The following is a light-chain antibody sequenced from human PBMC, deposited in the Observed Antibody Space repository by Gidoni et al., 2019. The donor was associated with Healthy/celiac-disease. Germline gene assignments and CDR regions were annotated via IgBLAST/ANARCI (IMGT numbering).Light chain of an antibody. V-gene: IGLV3-1*01. CDR3: QAWDSSTAYVV. Sequence: SYELTQPPSVPVSPGQTASITCPGDKLGDKYACWYQQKPGQSPVLVIYQDSKRPSGIPERFSGSNSGNTATLTISGTQAMDEADYYCQAWDSSTAYVVFGGGTKLTVL. CDR1: KLGDKY. J-gene: IGLJ2*01. CDR2: QDS.